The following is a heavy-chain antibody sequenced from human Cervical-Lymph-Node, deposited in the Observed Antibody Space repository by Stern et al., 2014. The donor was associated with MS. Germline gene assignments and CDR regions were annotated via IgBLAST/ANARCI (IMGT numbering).Heavy chain of an antibody. J-gene: IGHJ4*02. CDR3: AREVGG. CDR1: GFTFTSYY. CDR2: INSSGGRA. Sequence: QVQLLQSGAEVKKPGASVKVSCKASGFTFTSYYMHWVRQSPAPGLERMGIINSSGGRASHERKFQGRGTTTTDANPRTGYSANSSLRSEETAVYYCAREVGGWGQGTLVTVAS. D-gene: IGHD3-16*01. V-gene: IGHV1-46*01.